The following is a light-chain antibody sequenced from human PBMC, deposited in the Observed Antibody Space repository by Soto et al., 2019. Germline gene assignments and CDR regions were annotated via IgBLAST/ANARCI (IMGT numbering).Light chain of an antibody. J-gene: IGKJ3*01. Sequence: EIVLTQSPGTLSLSPGERATLSCRASQSVSDVYLAWYQQKPGQAPRLLIYASNRATGIPDRFSCSGSGTDFTLTISRLEPEDFAVYYCQHYGTSALFGPGTKVEIK. CDR3: QHYGTSAL. V-gene: IGKV3-20*01. CDR2: AS. CDR1: QSVSDVY.